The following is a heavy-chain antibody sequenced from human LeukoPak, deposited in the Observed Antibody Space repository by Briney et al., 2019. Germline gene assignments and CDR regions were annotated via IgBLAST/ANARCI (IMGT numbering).Heavy chain of an antibody. D-gene: IGHD5-18*01. CDR3: AKDWEGYSYGYFDY. V-gene: IGHV3-23*01. J-gene: IGHJ4*02. CDR2: ISGSGGST. CDR1: AFTFSSYG. Sequence: GGSLRLSCAASAFTFSSYGMSWVRQAPGKGLEWVSAISGSGGSTYYADSVKGRFTISRDNSKNTLYLQMNSLRAEDTAVYYCAKDWEGYSYGYFDYWGQGTLVTVSS.